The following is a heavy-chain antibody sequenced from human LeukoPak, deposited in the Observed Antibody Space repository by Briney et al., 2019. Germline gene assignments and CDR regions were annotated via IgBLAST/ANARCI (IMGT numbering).Heavy chain of an antibody. CDR2: IYNTGST. CDR1: GGSISIYY. J-gene: IGHJ4*02. V-gene: IGHV4-4*07. D-gene: IGHD1-26*01. Sequence: SETLSLTCIVSGGSISIYYWNWIRQPAGKGLEWIGRIYNTGSTNYNPSLKSRVTMSVDTSNNRLSLNLSPVTAADTAVYYCARDGGGTGRPFDFWGQGTLVTVSS. CDR3: ARDGGGTGRPFDF.